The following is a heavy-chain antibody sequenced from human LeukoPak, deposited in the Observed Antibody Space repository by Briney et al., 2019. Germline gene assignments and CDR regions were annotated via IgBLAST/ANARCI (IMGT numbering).Heavy chain of an antibody. V-gene: IGHV3-43D*03. CDR3: VVPAAHTQFDY. Sequence: PGGSPGLSFAAPGFNFGDFSMHLVRQAPGEGLGWVSLISWDGGSTYYADSVKGRFTISRDNSKNTLYLQMNSLRAEDTAVYYCVVPAAHTQFDYWGQGTLVTVSS. D-gene: IGHD2-2*01. J-gene: IGHJ4*02. CDR1: GFNFGDFS. CDR2: ISWDGGST.